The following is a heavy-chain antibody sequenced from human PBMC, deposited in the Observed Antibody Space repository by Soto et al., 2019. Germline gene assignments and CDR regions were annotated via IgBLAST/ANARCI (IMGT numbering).Heavy chain of an antibody. CDR2: VYYGGST. CDR1: GGSISSSSYY. CDR3: AGGDYYHSSGYCFYYYTMDV. Sequence: ETLSLTCTVSGGSISSSSYYWGWIRQPPGKGLEWIGNVYYGGSTYYNPSLKSRVTISVETSKSQFSLKLSSVTAADTAVYYCAGGDYYHSSGYCFYYYTMDVWGQGTTVTVSS. V-gene: IGHV4-39*01. J-gene: IGHJ6*01. D-gene: IGHD3-22*01.